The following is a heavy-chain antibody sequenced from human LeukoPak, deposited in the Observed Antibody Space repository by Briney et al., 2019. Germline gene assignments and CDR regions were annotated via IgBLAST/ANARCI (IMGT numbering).Heavy chain of an antibody. CDR2: ISYDGSNK. CDR3: ARDQADDYVWGSYRYGYYFDY. CDR1: GFTFSIYA. D-gene: IGHD3-16*02. V-gene: IGHV3-30*04. Sequence: GGSLRLSCAASGFTFSIYAMHWVRQAPGKGLEWVAVISYDGSNKYYADSVKGRFTISRDNSKNTLYLQMNSLRAEDTAVYYCARDQADDYVWGSYRYGYYFDYWGQGTLVTVSS. J-gene: IGHJ4*02.